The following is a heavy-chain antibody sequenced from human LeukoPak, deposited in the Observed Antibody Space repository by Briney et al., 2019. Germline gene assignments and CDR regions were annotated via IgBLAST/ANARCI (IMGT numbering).Heavy chain of an antibody. CDR2: TVGGGDGT. V-gene: IGHV3-23*01. J-gene: IGHJ4*02. Sequence: GGSLRLSCTASGFTFSSYAMTRVRQAPGKGLEWVAVTVGGGDGTYYADSVKGRFTISRDNSNNTLYLQMNSLRAEDTAVYYCAKLTTSWGQGTLVTVSS. CDR1: GFTFSSYA. CDR3: AKLTTS. D-gene: IGHD4-11*01.